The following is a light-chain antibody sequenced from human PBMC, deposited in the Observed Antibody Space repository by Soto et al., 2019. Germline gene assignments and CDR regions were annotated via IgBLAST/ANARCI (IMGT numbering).Light chain of an antibody. CDR3: QQYGSSGT. CDR1: QSVSNNY. Sequence: IELTQSPCTLSLSPGERATLSCRASQSVSNNYLAWYQHKPGQTPRLLIYDTSTRATGVPARFSGSRSGTEFTLTINSLQSDDFAVYYCQQYGSSGTFGQGTKVDIK. V-gene: IGKV3-20*01. J-gene: IGKJ1*01. CDR2: DTS.